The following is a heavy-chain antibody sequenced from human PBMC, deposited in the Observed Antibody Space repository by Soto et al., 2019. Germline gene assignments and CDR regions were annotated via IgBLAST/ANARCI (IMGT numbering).Heavy chain of an antibody. CDR3: ARGGGYRSSWYRFRYYFDY. V-gene: IGHV1-3*01. J-gene: IGHJ4*02. Sequence: QVQLVQSGAEVKKPGASVKVSCKASGYTFTSYAMHWVRQAPGQRLEWMGWINAGNGNTQYSQKFQGRVTITRDTSASPAYMELSSLRSEDTAVYYCARGGGYRSSWYRFRYYFDYWGQGTLVTVSS. CDR2: INAGNGNT. D-gene: IGHD6-13*01. CDR1: GYTFTSYA.